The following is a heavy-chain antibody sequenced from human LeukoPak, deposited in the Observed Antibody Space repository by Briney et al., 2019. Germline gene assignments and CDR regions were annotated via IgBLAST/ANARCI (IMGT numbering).Heavy chain of an antibody. CDR2: MYYSGST. CDR3: ARAGARGYCTNGVCSCHPENFDY. J-gene: IGHJ4*02. CDR1: GGSISTYY. V-gene: IGHV4-59*01. Sequence: SETLSLTCTVSGGSISTYYWSWIRQPPGKGLEWIGYMYYSGSTNYNPSLKSRVTISADTSKNQFSLKLNSVTAADTAVYYCARAGARGYCTNGVCSCHPENFDYWGQGTLVTVSS. D-gene: IGHD2-8*01.